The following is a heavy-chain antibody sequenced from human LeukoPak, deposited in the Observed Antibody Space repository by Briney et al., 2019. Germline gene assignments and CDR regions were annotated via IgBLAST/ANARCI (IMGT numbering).Heavy chain of an antibody. V-gene: IGHV3-21*01. CDR3: ASSPNCGGDCYYGY. Sequence: AGYLSLSCAASAFTFSSYSMNWVRQAPGKGLEWVSSISSSSSYIHYADSVKGRFTISRANAKNSLYLQMNSLRAEDTAVYYCASSPNCGGDCYYGYWGQGTLVTVSS. J-gene: IGHJ4*02. D-gene: IGHD2-21*02. CDR1: AFTFSSYS. CDR2: ISSSSSYI.